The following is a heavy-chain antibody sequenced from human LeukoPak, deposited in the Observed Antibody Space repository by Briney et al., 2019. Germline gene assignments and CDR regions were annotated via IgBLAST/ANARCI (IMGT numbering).Heavy chain of an antibody. Sequence: PGRSLRLSCAASGFTFSSYGMHWVRQAPGKGLEWVAVISYDGSNKYYADSVKGRFTISRDNSKNTLYLQMNSLRAEDTAVYYCARDALPTSFLSYYYYMDVWGKGTTVTVSS. CDR2: ISYDGSNK. J-gene: IGHJ6*03. CDR3: ARDALPTSFLSYYYYMDV. CDR1: GFTFSSYG. V-gene: IGHV3-30*03. D-gene: IGHD3-3*01.